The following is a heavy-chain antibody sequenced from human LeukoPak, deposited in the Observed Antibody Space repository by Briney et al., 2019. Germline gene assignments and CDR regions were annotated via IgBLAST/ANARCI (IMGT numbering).Heavy chain of an antibody. D-gene: IGHD2-2*01. V-gene: IGHV3-23*01. CDR3: ARYCTSTSCAFEY. Sequence: NPGGSLRLSCAASGFTFGNYAMTWVRQAPGEGLEWGSSISGSGGSPIYADSVKGRFTISRDNSKSTLYLQMNSLRADDTAIYYCARYCTSTSCAFEYWGQGTLVTVSS. CDR2: ISGSGGSP. J-gene: IGHJ4*02. CDR1: GFTFGNYA.